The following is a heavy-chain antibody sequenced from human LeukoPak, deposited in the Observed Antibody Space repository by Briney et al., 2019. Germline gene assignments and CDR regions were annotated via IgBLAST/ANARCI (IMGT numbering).Heavy chain of an antibody. CDR2: IKTDGSDK. V-gene: IGHV3-7*04. Sequence: GGSLRLACAASGFTFSSYWMTWVRQAPGKGLEYVANIKTDGSDKFYADSVKGRFTISRDNAKNSVSLQMNSLSPEDTAVYYCARWLEGLDFWAQGTLVTVSS. CDR1: GFTFSSYW. CDR3: ARWLEGLDF. J-gene: IGHJ4*02. D-gene: IGHD3-22*01.